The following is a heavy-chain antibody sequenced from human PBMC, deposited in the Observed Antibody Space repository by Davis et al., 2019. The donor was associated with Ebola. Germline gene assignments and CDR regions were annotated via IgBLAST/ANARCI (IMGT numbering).Heavy chain of an antibody. Sequence: PSETLSLTCTVSGGSISSSDYYWGWIRQPPGKGLEWIGSIYYSGSTYYNPSLKSRVTISVDTSKNQFSLKLTSVTAADTAMYYCARRARFLEWFDPWGQGTLVTVSS. V-gene: IGHV4-39*07. J-gene: IGHJ5*02. CDR1: GGSISSSDYY. CDR3: ARRARFLEWFDP. D-gene: IGHD3-3*01. CDR2: IYYSGST.